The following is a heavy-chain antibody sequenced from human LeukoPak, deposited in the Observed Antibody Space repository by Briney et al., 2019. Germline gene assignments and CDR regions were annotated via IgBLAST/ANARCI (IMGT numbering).Heavy chain of an antibody. CDR2: ISGSGGST. CDR3: AKRLGSGYYLDY. Sequence: GGTLRLSCAASGFTFSSYGMSWVRQAPGKGLEWVSAISGSGGSTYYADSVKGRFTISRDNSKNSLYLQMNSLRAEDTAVYYCAKRLGSGYYLDYWGEGTLVTVSS. V-gene: IGHV3-23*01. D-gene: IGHD3-22*01. J-gene: IGHJ4*02. CDR1: GFTFSSYG.